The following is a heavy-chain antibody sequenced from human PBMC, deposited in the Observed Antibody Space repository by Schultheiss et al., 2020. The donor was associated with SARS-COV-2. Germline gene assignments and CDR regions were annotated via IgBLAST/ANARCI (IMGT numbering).Heavy chain of an antibody. V-gene: IGHV3-23*01. CDR2: ISGNSDNT. Sequence: GGSLRLSCAASGFSFSDYHMSWIRQAPGKGLEWVSSISGNSDNTYHADSVKGRFTISRDNSKNTLYLQMNSLRAEDTAIYYCAKRNYYYYHMDVWGKGTTVTVSS. CDR3: AKRNYYYYHMDV. CDR1: GFSFSDYH. J-gene: IGHJ6*03.